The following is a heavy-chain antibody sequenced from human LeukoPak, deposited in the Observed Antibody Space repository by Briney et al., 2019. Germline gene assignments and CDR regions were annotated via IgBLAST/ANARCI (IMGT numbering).Heavy chain of an antibody. Sequence: GGSLRLSCAASGFTFSSYAMSWVRQAPGEGLEWVSAIIGSGGSTYHADSVKGRFTISRDNSKNTLYLQMSSLRVEDTAVYYCAKGSTISRPYYFDFWGQGTLVTVSS. CDR1: GFTFSSYA. CDR3: AKGSTISRPYYFDF. J-gene: IGHJ4*02. V-gene: IGHV3-23*01. D-gene: IGHD5-24*01. CDR2: IIGSGGST.